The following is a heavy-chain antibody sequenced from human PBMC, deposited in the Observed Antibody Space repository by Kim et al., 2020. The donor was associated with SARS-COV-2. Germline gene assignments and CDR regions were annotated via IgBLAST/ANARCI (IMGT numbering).Heavy chain of an antibody. CDR1: GYTFTSYA. CDR2: INAGNGNT. Sequence: ASVKVSCKASGYTFTSYAMHWVRQAPGQRLEWMGWINAGNGNTKYSQKFQGRVTITRDTSASTAYMELSSLRSEDTAVYYCARGGAISGFGVTQYYYGMDVWGQGTTVTVSS. J-gene: IGHJ6*02. CDR3: ARGGAISGFGVTQYYYGMDV. D-gene: IGHD3-22*01. V-gene: IGHV1-3*01.